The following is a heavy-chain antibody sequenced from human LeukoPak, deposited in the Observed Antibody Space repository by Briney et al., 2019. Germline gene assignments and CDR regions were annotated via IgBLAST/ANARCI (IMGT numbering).Heavy chain of an antibody. CDR2: IWYDGSNK. CDR3: ARYYSSGADY. V-gene: IGHV3-33*01. D-gene: IGHD6-19*01. J-gene: IGHJ4*02. CDR1: GFTFSSYG. Sequence: PGGSLRLFCAASGFTFSSYGMHWVRQSRGKGVEGVAVIWYDGSNKFYADSVKGRFTISRDNSKNTLYLQMNSLRAEDTAVYYCARYYSSGADYWGQGTLVTVSS.